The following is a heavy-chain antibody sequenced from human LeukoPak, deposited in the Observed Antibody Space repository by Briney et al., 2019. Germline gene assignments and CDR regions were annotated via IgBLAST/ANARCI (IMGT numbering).Heavy chain of an antibody. V-gene: IGHV4-39*07. CDR3: ARDADTPSSGYYYSLGY. Sequence: KPSETLSLTCTVSGGSISSSTHYWGWIRQPPGKGLEWIASIYYSGTTYYNPSLKSRVTKSVDTSRNQFSLKLSSVTAADTAVYYCARDADTPSSGYYYSLGYWGQGTLVTVSS. CDR2: IYYSGTT. J-gene: IGHJ4*02. D-gene: IGHD3-22*01. CDR1: GGSISSSTHY.